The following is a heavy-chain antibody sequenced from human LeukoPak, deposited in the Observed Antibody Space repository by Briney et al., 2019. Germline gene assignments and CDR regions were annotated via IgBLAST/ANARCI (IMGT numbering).Heavy chain of an antibody. Sequence: GASVKVSCKASGYTFTGYYMHWVRQAPGQGLEWMGWINPNSGGTNYAQKFQGRVTMARDTSISTAYMELSRLRSDDTAVYYCARDFGSGWYYNVWGQGTLVTVSS. V-gene: IGHV1-2*02. D-gene: IGHD6-19*01. J-gene: IGHJ4*02. CDR3: ARDFGSGWYYNV. CDR1: GYTFTGYY. CDR2: INPNSGGT.